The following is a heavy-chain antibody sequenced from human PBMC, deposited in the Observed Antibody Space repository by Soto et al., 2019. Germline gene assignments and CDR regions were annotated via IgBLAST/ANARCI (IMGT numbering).Heavy chain of an antibody. CDR2: ISYDGSNK. V-gene: IGHV3-30*03. Sequence: GGSLRLSCAASGFTFSSYGMHWVRQAPGKGLEWVAVISYDGSNKYYADSVKGRFTISRDNSKNTLYLQMNSLRAEDTAVYYCASDYAALYVYFQHWGQGTLVTVSS. CDR1: GFTFSSYG. D-gene: IGHD2-8*01. J-gene: IGHJ1*01. CDR3: ASDYAALYVYFQH.